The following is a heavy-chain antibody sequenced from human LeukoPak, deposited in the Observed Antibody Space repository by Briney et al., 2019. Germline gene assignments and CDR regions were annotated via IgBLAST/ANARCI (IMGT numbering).Heavy chain of an antibody. CDR1: GYTFTSYD. D-gene: IGHD2-2*02. V-gene: IGHV1-8*01. J-gene: IGHJ5*02. CDR2: MNPSSGNT. CDR3: ARNLGFYTITKYDP. Sequence: GASVKVSCKASGYTFTSYDINWVRQATGQGLEWMGWMNPSSGNTGYAQKFQGRVTMTRNTSISTAYMELSSLRSEDTAVYYCARNLGFYTITKYDPWGQGTLVTVSS.